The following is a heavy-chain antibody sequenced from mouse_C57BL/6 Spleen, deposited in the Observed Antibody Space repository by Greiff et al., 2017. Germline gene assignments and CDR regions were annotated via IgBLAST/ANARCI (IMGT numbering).Heavy chain of an antibody. CDR3: TGPLYYGSSYGGYFDV. Sequence: EVQLQQSGTVLARPGASVKMSCKTSGYTFTSYWMHWVKQRPGQGLEWIGAIYPGNSDTSYNQKFKGKAKLTAVTSASTAYMELSSLTNEDSAVYYCTGPLYYGSSYGGYFDVWGTGTTVTVSS. CDR2: IYPGNSDT. D-gene: IGHD1-1*01. J-gene: IGHJ1*03. V-gene: IGHV1-5*01. CDR1: GYTFTSYW.